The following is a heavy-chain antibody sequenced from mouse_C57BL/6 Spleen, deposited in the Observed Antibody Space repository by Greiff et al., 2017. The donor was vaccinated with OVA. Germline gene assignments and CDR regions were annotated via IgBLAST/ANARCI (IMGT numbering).Heavy chain of an antibody. Sequence: VKLQESGAELARPGASVKLSCKASGYTFTSYGISWVKQRTGQGLEWIGEIYPRSGNTYYNEKFKGKATLTADKSSSTAYMELRSLTSEDSAVYFCARSTTVVATDAMDYWGQGTSVTVSS. CDR1: GYTFTSYG. CDR2: IYPRSGNT. V-gene: IGHV1-81*01. J-gene: IGHJ4*01. D-gene: IGHD1-1*01. CDR3: ARSTTVVATDAMDY.